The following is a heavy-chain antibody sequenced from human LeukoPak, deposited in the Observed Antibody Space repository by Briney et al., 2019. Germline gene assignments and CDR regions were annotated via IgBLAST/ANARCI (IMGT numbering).Heavy chain of an antibody. V-gene: IGHV5-51*01. CDR3: ARGYYDSSGSVDY. CDR1: EYSFTSYW. CDR2: IYPGDSNT. D-gene: IGHD3-22*01. J-gene: IGHJ4*02. Sequence: GEYLKISGKGSEYSFTSYWIGWVRQMSGKGLEWMGIIYPGDSNTIYSPSFQAQFTISADKTISTAYLQWSSLKASDTAMYYCARGYYDSSGSVDYWGQGTLVTVSS.